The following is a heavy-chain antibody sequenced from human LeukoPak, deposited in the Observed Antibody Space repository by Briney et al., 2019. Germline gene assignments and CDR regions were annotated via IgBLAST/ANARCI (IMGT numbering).Heavy chain of an antibody. J-gene: IGHJ1*01. V-gene: IGHV3-23*01. CDR3: AKVDREGYYDFWSGYRNAEYFQH. D-gene: IGHD3-3*01. CDR1: GFIFSSYE. CDR2: ISGSGGST. Sequence: GGSLRLSCAASGFIFSSYEMNWVRQAPGKGLEWVSAISGSGGSTYYADSVKGRFTISRDNSKNTLYLQMNSLRAEDTAVYYCAKVDREGYYDFWSGYRNAEYFQHWGQGTLVTVSS.